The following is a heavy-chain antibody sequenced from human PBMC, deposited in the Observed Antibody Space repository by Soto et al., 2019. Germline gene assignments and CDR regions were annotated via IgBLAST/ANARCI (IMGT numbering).Heavy chain of an antibody. V-gene: IGHV4-59*01. D-gene: IGHD4-17*01. CDR2: ICNSGST. CDR3: ARVWATVTTDAYYSYYGMDV. Sequence: SETLSLTCTVSGGSIRSYCWTWIRQPPGEGLEWIGCICNSGSTNYNPSLKSRVTISVDTSKNQFSLKLSSVTAADTAVYYCARVWATVTTDAYYSYYGMDVWGQGTTVTVSS. J-gene: IGHJ6*02. CDR1: GGSIRSYC.